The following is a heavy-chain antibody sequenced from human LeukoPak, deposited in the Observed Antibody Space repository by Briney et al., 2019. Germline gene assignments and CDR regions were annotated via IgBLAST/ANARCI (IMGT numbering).Heavy chain of an antibody. CDR3: STAVRTRFDY. CDR2: IISKADGYAT. V-gene: IGHV3-73*01. J-gene: IGHJ4*02. D-gene: IGHD1-1*01. Sequence: QSGGSLKLSRAASGFTFSGAHMHWVRQASGKGLEWVGRIISKADGYATAYAASMKGRFTISRDDSKNTAYLQMSSLKTEDTAVYFCSTAVRTRFDYWGQGILVTVSS. CDR1: GFTFSGAH.